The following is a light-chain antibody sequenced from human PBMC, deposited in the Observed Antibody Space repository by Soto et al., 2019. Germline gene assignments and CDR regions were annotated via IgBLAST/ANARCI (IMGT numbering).Light chain of an antibody. CDR2: WAS. J-gene: IGKJ2*01. Sequence: DIVMTQSPDSLAVSLGERATINCRSSQSVLYSSNNKNYLAWYQQKPGQPPKLLIYWASTRESGVPDRFSGSGSVTDFTLTISSLQAEDGAVYYCQQYYSAPYNFGQGTKLEIK. CDR3: QQYYSAPYN. CDR1: QSVLYSSNNKNY. V-gene: IGKV4-1*01.